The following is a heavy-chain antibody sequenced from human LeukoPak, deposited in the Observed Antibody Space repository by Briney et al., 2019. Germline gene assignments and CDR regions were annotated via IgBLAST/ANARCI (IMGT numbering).Heavy chain of an antibody. CDR3: ARGFPPGSGSRGSHAFDV. CDR2: INYGGST. V-gene: IGHV4-34*01. D-gene: IGHD6-19*01. CDR1: EMSFSAYY. Sequence: SETLSLTCAVSEMSFSAYYWNWIRQSPGKGLERIGEINYGGSTKYTPSLEGRGTILIDTSKNQFSLKLTSVTAADTAVYDCARGFPPGSGSRGSHAFDVWGQGTMVTVSS. J-gene: IGHJ3*01.